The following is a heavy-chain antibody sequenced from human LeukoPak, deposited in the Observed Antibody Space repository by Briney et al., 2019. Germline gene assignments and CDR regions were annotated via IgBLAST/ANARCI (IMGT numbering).Heavy chain of an antibody. Sequence: SETLSLTCTVSGGSISSHYWRWIRQPPGKGLEWIGYIYYSGSTNYNPSLKSRVTISVDTSKNQFSLKLSSVTAADTAVYYCARDTYYYGSGSYHNNNWFDPWGQGTLVTVSS. V-gene: IGHV4-59*11. CDR3: ARDTYYYGSGSYHNNNWFDP. D-gene: IGHD3-10*01. J-gene: IGHJ5*02. CDR2: IYYSGST. CDR1: GGSISSHY.